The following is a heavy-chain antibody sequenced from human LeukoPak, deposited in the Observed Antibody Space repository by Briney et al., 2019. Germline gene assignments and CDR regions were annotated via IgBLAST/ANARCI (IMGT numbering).Heavy chain of an antibody. CDR2: ISYDGSNK. V-gene: IGHV3-30*18. J-gene: IGHJ4*02. Sequence: GGSLRLSCAASGFTFSSYDMHWVRQAPGKGLEWVAVISYDGSNKYYADCVKGRFTISRDNSKNTLYLQMNSLRAEDTAVYYCAKGGLLWFGELYRYWGQGTLVTVSS. D-gene: IGHD3-10*01. CDR1: GFTFSSYD. CDR3: AKGGLLWFGELYRY.